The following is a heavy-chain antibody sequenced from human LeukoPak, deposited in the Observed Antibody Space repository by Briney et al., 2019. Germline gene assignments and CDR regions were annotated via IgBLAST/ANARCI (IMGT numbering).Heavy chain of an antibody. J-gene: IGHJ4*02. CDR2: FYHRGNT. Sequence: PSETLSLTCAVSGGSISSGYSWTWIRQPPGKGLEWIGYFYHRGNTYYNPSLKSRVTISVDVSKNQFSLKLNSVTAADTAVYYCARGFTTVTTDYWGQGTLVTVSS. CDR3: ARGFTTVTTDY. D-gene: IGHD4-17*01. V-gene: IGHV4-30-2*01. CDR1: GGSISSGYS.